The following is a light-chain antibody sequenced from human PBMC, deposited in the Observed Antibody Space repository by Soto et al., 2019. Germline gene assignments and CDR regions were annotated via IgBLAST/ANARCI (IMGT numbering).Light chain of an antibody. V-gene: IGLV1-51*01. CDR2: DNN. CDR1: SSNIGNNY. J-gene: IGLJ2*01. Sequence: QSVLTQPPSVSAAPGQKVTISCSGSSSNIGNNYVSWYQQLPGTAPKLLIYDNNKRPSGIPDRFSGSKSGASGTLAITGLQTGDEADYYCATWDSSLSGEVFGGGTQLTVL. CDR3: ATWDSSLSGEV.